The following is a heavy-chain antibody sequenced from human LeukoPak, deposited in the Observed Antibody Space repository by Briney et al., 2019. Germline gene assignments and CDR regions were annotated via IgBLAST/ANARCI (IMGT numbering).Heavy chain of an antibody. J-gene: IGHJ5*02. CDR2: IYYSGST. CDR1: GGSIGSYY. D-gene: IGHD6-13*01. V-gene: IGHV4-59*12. Sequence: PSETLSLTCTVSGGSIGSYYWSWIRQPPGKGLEWIGSIYYSGSTYYNPSLKSRVTISVDTSKNQFSLKLSSVTAADTAVYYCARRNARSSWYGGWFDPWGQGTLVTVSS. CDR3: ARRNARSSWYGGWFDP.